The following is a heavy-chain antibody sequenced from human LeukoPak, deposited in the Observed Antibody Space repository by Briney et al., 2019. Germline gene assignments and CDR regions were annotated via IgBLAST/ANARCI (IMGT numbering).Heavy chain of an antibody. J-gene: IGHJ5*02. V-gene: IGHV4-34*01. CDR2: INHSGST. Sequence: SETLSLTCAVYGGSFSGYYWSWIRQPPGKGLEWIGEINHSGSTNYNPSLKSRVTISVDTSKNQFSLKLSSVTAADTAVYYCASTTYYYDSAFPNWLDPWGQGTLVTVSS. CDR3: ASTTYYYDSAFPNWLDP. D-gene: IGHD3-22*01. CDR1: GGSFSGYY.